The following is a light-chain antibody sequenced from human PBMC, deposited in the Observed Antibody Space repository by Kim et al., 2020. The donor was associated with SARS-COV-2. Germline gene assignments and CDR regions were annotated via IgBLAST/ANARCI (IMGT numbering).Light chain of an antibody. J-gene: IGLJ2*01. CDR1: NIGSKN. CDR3: PVWDSSIV. CDR2: RDS. V-gene: IGLV3-9*01. Sequence: SYELTQPLSVSVALGQTARITCGGNNIGSKNVHWYQQKPGQAPVLVIYRDSNRPFGIPERFSGSNSGNTATLTISRAQAGDEADYYCPVWDSSIVFGGGT.